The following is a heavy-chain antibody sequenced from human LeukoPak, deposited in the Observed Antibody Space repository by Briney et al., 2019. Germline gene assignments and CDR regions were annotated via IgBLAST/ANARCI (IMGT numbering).Heavy chain of an antibody. D-gene: IGHD6-13*01. V-gene: IGHV1-2*06. Sequence: GASVTVSCKASGYTFTGYFLHWVRQAPGQGLEWMGRINPKSGGTNYSQTVQGRVTMHRDTTINTAYMELRRLRSDDTAVYYCARVLRVGGSSWYTPFAFDIWGQGTIVTVSS. CDR3: ARVLRVGGSSWYTPFAFDI. CDR1: GYTFTGYF. J-gene: IGHJ3*02. CDR2: INPKSGGT.